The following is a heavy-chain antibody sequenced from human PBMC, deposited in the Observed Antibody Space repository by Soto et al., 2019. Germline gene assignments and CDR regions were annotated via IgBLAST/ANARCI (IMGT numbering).Heavy chain of an antibody. CDR3: ASSKIVLMVFGRGYYFDY. CDR1: GYTFTSYA. Sequence: ASVKVSCKASGYTFTSYAMHWVRQAPGQRLEWMGWINAGNGNTKYSQKFQGRVTITRDTSASTAYMELSSLRSEDTAVYYCASSKIVLMVFGRGYYFDYWGQGTLVTVSS. J-gene: IGHJ4*02. D-gene: IGHD2-8*01. V-gene: IGHV1-3*01. CDR2: INAGNGNT.